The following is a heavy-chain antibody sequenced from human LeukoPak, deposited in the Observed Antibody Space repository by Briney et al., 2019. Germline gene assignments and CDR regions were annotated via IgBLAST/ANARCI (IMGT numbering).Heavy chain of an antibody. V-gene: IGHV3-30*18. CDR3: AKGMATYGSGTLFDY. D-gene: IGHD3-10*01. J-gene: IGHJ4*02. CDR2: ISYDGPNK. CDR1: GFTFSSYG. Sequence: GGSLRLSCAASGFTFSSYGMHWVRQAPGKGLEWVAVISYDGPNKYYADSVKGRFTISRDNSKGRLYLQMNSLRAEDTAVYYCAKGMATYGSGTLFDYWGQGTLVTVSS.